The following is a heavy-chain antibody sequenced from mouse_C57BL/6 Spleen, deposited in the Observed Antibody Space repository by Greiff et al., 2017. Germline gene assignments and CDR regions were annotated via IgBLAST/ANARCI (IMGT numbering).Heavy chain of an antibody. CDR3: ARESYYGSSYGYFDV. CDR1: GYAFSSYW. Sequence: QVQLQQSGAELVKPGASVKISCKASGYAFSSYWMNWVKQRPGKGLEWIGQIYPGDGDTNYNGKFKGKATLTADKSSSTAYMQRSSLTSEDSAVYFCARESYYGSSYGYFDVWGTGTTVTVSS. D-gene: IGHD1-1*01. V-gene: IGHV1-80*01. CDR2: IYPGDGDT. J-gene: IGHJ1*03.